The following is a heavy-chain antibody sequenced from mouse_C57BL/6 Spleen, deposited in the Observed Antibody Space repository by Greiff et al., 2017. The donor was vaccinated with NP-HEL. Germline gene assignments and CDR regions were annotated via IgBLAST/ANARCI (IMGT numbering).Heavy chain of an antibody. CDR2: ISDGGSYT. V-gene: IGHV5-4*01. CDR1: GFTFSSYA. J-gene: IGHJ2*01. CDR3: ARDSSNYFDY. Sequence: EVQLVESGGGLVKPGGSLKLSCAASGFTFSSYAMSWVRQTPEKRLEWVATISDGGSYTYYPDNVKGRFPISRDNAKNNLYLQMSHLKSEDTAMYYCARDSSNYFDYWGQGTTLTVSS. D-gene: IGHD1-1*01.